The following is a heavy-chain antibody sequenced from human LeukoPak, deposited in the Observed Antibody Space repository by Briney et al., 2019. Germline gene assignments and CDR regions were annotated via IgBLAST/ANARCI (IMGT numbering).Heavy chain of an antibody. Sequence: GESLRLSCAASGFAFSSNYMSWVRQAPGKGLEWVSVIYSGGSTYYAGSVKGRFTISRDNSKDTLYLQMNSLRAEDTAVYYCARESYNSGIDYWGQGTLVTVSS. CDR3: ARESYNSGIDY. D-gene: IGHD6-19*01. J-gene: IGHJ4*02. V-gene: IGHV3-53*01. CDR1: GFAFSSNY. CDR2: IYSGGST.